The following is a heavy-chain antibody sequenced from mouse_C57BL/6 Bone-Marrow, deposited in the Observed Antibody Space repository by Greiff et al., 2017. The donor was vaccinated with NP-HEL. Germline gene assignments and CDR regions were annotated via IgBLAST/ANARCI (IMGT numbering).Heavy chain of an antibody. Sequence: DVKLQESGGGLVQPGGSMKLSCVASGFTFSNYWMNWVRQSPEKGLEWVAQIRLKSDNYATHYAESVKGRFTISRDDSKSSVYLQMNNLRAEDTGIYYCTGPVTTGAWFAYWGQGTLVTVSA. CDR1: GFTFSNYW. CDR3: TGPVTTGAWFAY. CDR2: IRLKSDNYAT. J-gene: IGHJ3*01. D-gene: IGHD2-12*01. V-gene: IGHV6-3*01.